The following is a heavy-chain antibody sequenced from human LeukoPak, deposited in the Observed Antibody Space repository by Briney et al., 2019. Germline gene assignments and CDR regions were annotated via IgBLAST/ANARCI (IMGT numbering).Heavy chain of an antibody. Sequence: ASVKVSCKASGSTFTGYYIHWARQAPGQGLEWMGWISAYNGNTNYAQKLQGRVTMTTDTSTSTAYMELRSLRSDDTAVYYCARGLEWLLSYFDYWGQGTLVTVSS. D-gene: IGHD3-3*01. V-gene: IGHV1-18*04. J-gene: IGHJ4*02. CDR2: ISAYNGNT. CDR1: GSTFTGYY. CDR3: ARGLEWLLSYFDY.